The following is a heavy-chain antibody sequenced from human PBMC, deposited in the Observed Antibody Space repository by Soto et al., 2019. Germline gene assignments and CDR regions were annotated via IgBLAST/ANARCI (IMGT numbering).Heavy chain of an antibody. CDR1: GYTFTRYG. CDR3: TRDRGYSGYDFVRSYFDY. V-gene: IGHV1-18*01. J-gene: IGHJ4*02. Sequence: ASVKVSCKASGYTFTRYGISWVRQAPGQGLEWMGWISAYNGNTNYAQKLQGRVTMTTDTSTSTAYMELRSLRSDDTAVYYCTRDRGYSGYDFVRSYFDYWGQGTLVTVSS. D-gene: IGHD5-12*01. CDR2: ISAYNGNT.